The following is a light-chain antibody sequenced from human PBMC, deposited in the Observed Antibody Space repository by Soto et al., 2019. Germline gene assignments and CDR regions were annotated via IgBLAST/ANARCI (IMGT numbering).Light chain of an antibody. CDR3: QKYNRAPPWT. J-gene: IGKJ1*01. Sequence: DIQMTQSPSSLSASVGDRVTITCRASQGISNYLAWYQQKPGKVPRLLIYAASTLQSGVPSRFSGSGSGTDFTLTISSLQPEDVATYYCQKYNRAPPWTFGQGPKVEI. CDR2: AAS. V-gene: IGKV1-27*01. CDR1: QGISNY.